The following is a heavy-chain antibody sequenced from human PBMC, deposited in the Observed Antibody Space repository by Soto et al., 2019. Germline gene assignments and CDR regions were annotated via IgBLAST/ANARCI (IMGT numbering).Heavy chain of an antibody. CDR1: GFTFSSYS. CDR2: IFISSSYI. V-gene: IGHV3-21*01. Sequence: EVQLVESGGGLVKPGGSLRLSCAASGFTFSSYSMNWVRQAPGKGLEWVSSIFISSSYIYYADSVKGRFTISRDNAKNSLYLPMNSLRADDTGVYYCARVPYGGSYWREFDYWGQGTLVTVSS. J-gene: IGHJ4*02. D-gene: IGHD1-26*01. CDR3: ARVPYGGSYWREFDY.